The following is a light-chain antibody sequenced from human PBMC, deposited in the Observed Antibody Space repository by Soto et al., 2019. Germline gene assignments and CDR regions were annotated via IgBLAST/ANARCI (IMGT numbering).Light chain of an antibody. J-gene: IGLJ3*02. V-gene: IGLV2-14*01. CDR3: SSYSPSSLL. CDR1: SNAVGGYGY. CDR2: EVS. Sequence: QSALTQPASVSGSPGETITISCTGTSNAVGGYGYVSWYRQYAGKAPTLMVSEVSYRPSGVSDRFSGSKSGTTAFLTISGLQTEDEGHYYCSSYSPSSLLFGGGTKVTVL.